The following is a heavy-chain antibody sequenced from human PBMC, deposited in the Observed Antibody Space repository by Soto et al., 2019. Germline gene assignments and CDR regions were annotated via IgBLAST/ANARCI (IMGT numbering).Heavy chain of an antibody. J-gene: IGHJ4*02. V-gene: IGHV1-2*02. CDR1: GYTFTDYY. CDR2: INPNSGAT. Sequence: QVQLVSSGAEVKKPGASVKVSCRASGYTFTDYYIHWVRQAPGQGLQWVGWINPNSGATEHAQKFQGRVTMTRDPSISTVYREVTRLRSDDTALYFCARAGPLRYSGYALDHWGQGTRVTVST. CDR3: ARAGPLRYSGYALDH. D-gene: IGHD5-12*01.